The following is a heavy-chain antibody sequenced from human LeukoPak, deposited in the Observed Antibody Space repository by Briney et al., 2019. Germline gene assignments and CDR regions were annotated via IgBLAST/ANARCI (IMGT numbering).Heavy chain of an antibody. CDR2: IKQDGSEK. CDR3: ALWGSSGYYYGPQYFQH. Sequence: GGSLRLSCAASGFTFSSYWMSWVRQAPGKGLEWVANIKQDGSEKYYVDSVKGRFTISRDNSKNTLYLQMNSLRAEDTAVYYCALWGSSGYYYGPQYFQHWGQGTLVTVSS. J-gene: IGHJ1*01. V-gene: IGHV3-7*01. D-gene: IGHD3-22*01. CDR1: GFTFSSYW.